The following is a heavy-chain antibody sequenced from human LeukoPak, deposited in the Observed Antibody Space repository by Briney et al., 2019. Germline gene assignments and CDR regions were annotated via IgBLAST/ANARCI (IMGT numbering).Heavy chain of an antibody. Sequence: SETLSLTCSVSGGSISSSSYYWGWIRQPPGKGLEWIGTIYYSGSTCYSPSLTSRVTISVDTSKHQFSLHLSSVTAADTAVYYCARLDYGDSAFDVWGQGTMVTVSS. CDR3: ARLDYGDSAFDV. J-gene: IGHJ3*01. V-gene: IGHV4-39*01. CDR1: GGSISSSSYY. CDR2: IYYSGST. D-gene: IGHD4-17*01.